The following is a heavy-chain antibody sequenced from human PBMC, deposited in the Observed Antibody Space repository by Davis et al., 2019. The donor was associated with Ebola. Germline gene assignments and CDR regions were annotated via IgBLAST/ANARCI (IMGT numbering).Heavy chain of an antibody. CDR3: ARFLTYYDFWSGYYEVYYYGMDV. Sequence: GESLKISCAASGFTFSSYAMSWVRQAPGKGLEWVSTISGSGGSTYYADSVKGRFTISRDNAKNSLYLQMNSLRAEDTAVYYCARFLTYYDFWSGYYEVYYYGMDVWGQGTTVTVSS. D-gene: IGHD3-3*01. J-gene: IGHJ6*02. V-gene: IGHV3-23*01. CDR1: GFTFSSYA. CDR2: ISGSGGST.